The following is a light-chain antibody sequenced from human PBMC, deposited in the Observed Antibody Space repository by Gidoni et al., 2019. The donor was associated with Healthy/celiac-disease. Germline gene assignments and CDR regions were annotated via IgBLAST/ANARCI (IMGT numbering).Light chain of an antibody. J-gene: IGKJ2*01. CDR2: SAS. CDR1: QSVSSN. Sequence: EIVMTQSPATLSVSPGERATLSCRASQSVSSNLAWYQQKPGQAPRLLIYSASTRATGIPARFSGSGSGTEFTLTISSLQSEYFAVYYCQQYNNWPYTFGQGTKLEIK. V-gene: IGKV3-15*01. CDR3: QQYNNWPYT.